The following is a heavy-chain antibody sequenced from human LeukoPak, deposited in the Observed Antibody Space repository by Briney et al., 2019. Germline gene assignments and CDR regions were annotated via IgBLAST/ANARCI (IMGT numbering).Heavy chain of an antibody. CDR3: ATNTRAYAVLVAY. CDR1: GFTFSSSW. CDR2: INKGGSEK. J-gene: IGHJ4*02. Sequence: GGSLRLSCAASGFTFSSSWMIWVRQAPGKGREGVANINKGGSEKYYLDSVKGRFTISRDNADNSVYLEMHSLRAEDTAVYYCATNTRAYAVLVAYWGQGTLVTVSS. D-gene: IGHD2-21*01. V-gene: IGHV3-7*01.